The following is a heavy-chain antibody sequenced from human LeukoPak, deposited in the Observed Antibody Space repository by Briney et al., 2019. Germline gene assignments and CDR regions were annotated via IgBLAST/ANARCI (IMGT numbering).Heavy chain of an antibody. V-gene: IGHV4-59*08. CDR1: GCSISSYY. Sequence: SETLSLTCTVSGCSISSYYWSWIRQPPGKGLEWIGYIYYSGSTYYNPSLKSRVTISVDTSKNQFSLKLSSVTAADTAVYYCARITKLGILPLTFDYWGQGTLVTVSS. D-gene: IGHD7-27*01. CDR2: IYYSGST. J-gene: IGHJ4*02. CDR3: ARITKLGILPLTFDY.